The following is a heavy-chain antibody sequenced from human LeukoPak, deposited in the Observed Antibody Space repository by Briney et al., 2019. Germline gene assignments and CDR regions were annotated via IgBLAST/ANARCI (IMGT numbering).Heavy chain of an antibody. V-gene: IGHV4-34*01. D-gene: IGHD2-2*01. Sequence: SETLSPTCAVYGGSFSGYYWSWIRQPPGKGLEWIGEINHSGSTNYNPSLKSRVTISVDTSKNRFSLKLSSVTAADTAVYYCARGWDIVVVPAAIGDPFDYWGQGTLVTVSS. CDR1: GGSFSGYY. CDR2: INHSGST. J-gene: IGHJ4*02. CDR3: ARGWDIVVVPAAIGDPFDY.